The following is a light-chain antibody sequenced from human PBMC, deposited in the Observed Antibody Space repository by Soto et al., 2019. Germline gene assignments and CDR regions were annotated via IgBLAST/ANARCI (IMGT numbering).Light chain of an antibody. CDR3: QQYNSYPYT. V-gene: IGKV1-5*01. CDR2: DAS. Sequence: DIQMTQSPSTLSASVGDRVTITCRASQSISSWLAWYQQKPGKAPKLLIYDASSLESGVPSRFSGSGSGTEFTLTISSLQPDDFETYYCQQYNSYPYTFGQGTMVDIK. J-gene: IGKJ2*01. CDR1: QSISSW.